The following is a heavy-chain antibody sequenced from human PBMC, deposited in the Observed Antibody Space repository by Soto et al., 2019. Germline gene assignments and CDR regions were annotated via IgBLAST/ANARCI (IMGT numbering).Heavy chain of an antibody. D-gene: IGHD4-17*01. J-gene: IGHJ5*02. CDR1: GGSISSSSYY. Sequence: PSETLSLTCTVSGGSISSSSYYWGWTRQPPGKGLEWIGIIYYSGSTYYNPSLKSRVIISADTSKNQFSLKLTSVTAADTAVYYCARHRRPVTPPFDPWGQGTLVTVSS. CDR2: IYYSGST. V-gene: IGHV4-39*01. CDR3: ARHRRPVTPPFDP.